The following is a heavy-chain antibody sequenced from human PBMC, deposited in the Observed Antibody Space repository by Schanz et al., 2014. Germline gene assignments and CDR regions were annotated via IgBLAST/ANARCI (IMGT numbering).Heavy chain of an antibody. CDR1: GFTFSIYG. J-gene: IGHJ4*02. CDR3: ARDGDFDY. Sequence: EVQLLESGGGLVQPGGSLRLSCAASGFTFSIYGMSWVRQAPGKGLEWVSHISGSSIHKNYADSVKGRFSISRDNGETSVYLQINSLRVEDTAVYYCARDGDFDYWGQGTLVTVSS. V-gene: IGHV3-48*04. CDR2: ISGSSIHK.